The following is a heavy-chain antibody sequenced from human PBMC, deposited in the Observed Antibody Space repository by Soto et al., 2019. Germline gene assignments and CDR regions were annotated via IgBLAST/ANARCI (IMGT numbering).Heavy chain of an antibody. J-gene: IGHJ3*02. Sequence: EVQLLESGGGLVQPGGSLRLSCAASGFTFSSYAMSWVRQAPGKGLEWVSAISGSGGSTYYADSVKGRFTISRDNSKNTLYLQMNSLRAEDTAVYYCAKDLYDYIWGSYRPWPPDAFDIWGQGTMVTVSS. CDR1: GFTFSSYA. CDR2: ISGSGGST. CDR3: AKDLYDYIWGSYRPWPPDAFDI. V-gene: IGHV3-23*01. D-gene: IGHD3-16*02.